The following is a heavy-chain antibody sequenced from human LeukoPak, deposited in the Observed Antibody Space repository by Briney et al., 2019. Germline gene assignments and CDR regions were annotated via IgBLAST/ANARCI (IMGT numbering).Heavy chain of an antibody. V-gene: IGHV4-30-2*01. J-gene: IGHJ4*02. Sequence: SQTLSLTCTVSGGSISSGGYYWSWIRQPPGKGLEWIGYIYHSGSTYYNPSLKSRVTISVDRSKNQFSLKLSSVTAADTAVYYCARDLAAIGYWGQGTLVTVSS. D-gene: IGHD2-15*01. CDR3: ARDLAAIGY. CDR2: IYHSGST. CDR1: GGSISSGGYY.